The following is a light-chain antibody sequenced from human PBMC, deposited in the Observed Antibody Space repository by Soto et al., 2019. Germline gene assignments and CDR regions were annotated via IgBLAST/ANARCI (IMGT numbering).Light chain of an antibody. Sequence: AIQMTQSPSSLSASVGDRVTITCRASQGIGNDLGWYQQKPGKAPELLIYAASSLQSGVPSRFSGSGSGTDFTLTISSLQPEDFATYYCLQGYNYPWTFGQGTKVEIK. CDR2: AAS. CDR1: QGIGND. J-gene: IGKJ1*01. V-gene: IGKV1-6*01. CDR3: LQGYNYPWT.